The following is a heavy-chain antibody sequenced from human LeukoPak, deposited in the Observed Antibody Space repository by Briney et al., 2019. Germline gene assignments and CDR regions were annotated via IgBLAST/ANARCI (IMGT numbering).Heavy chain of an antibody. D-gene: IGHD5-24*01. J-gene: IGHJ4*02. V-gene: IGHV3-21*01. Sequence: GGSLRLSCAASGFTFSRYTMNWVRQAPGKGLEWVSSITSSSTYIYYADSLKGRFTISRDNAKNSLYLQMNSLRAEDTAVYYCAIRGDGYNYYFDYWGKGTLVTVSS. CDR2: ITSSSTYI. CDR1: GFTFSRYT. CDR3: AIRGDGYNYYFDY.